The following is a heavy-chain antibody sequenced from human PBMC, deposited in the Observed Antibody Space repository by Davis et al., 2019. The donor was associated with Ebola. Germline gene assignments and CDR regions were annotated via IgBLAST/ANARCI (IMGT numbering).Heavy chain of an antibody. CDR2: IGIYNLKT. D-gene: IGHD2-15*01. J-gene: IGHJ4*02. V-gene: IGHV1-18*01. CDR1: GYIFTRYG. Sequence: ASVPVSCQASGYIFTRYGINWLRQAPAQGLEWMGWIGIYNLKTHYAQKFQGRVSLTTDTTSTAYMELRSLRSDDTAVYYCARGSENYCIGTTCYLSEADFWGQGTQVTVS. CDR3: ARGSENYCIGTTCYLSEADF.